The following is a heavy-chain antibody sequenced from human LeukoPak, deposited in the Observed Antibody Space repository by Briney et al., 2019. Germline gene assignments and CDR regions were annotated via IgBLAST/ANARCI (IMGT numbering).Heavy chain of an antibody. CDR3: ARGRFNYDSTGYSSFYY. V-gene: IGHV3-7*01. D-gene: IGHD3-22*01. CDR2: IKQDGSEK. Sequence: GGSLRLSCAASGFSFSSSWMSWVRQAPGKGLEWVANIKQDGSEKNSVDSIKGRFTISRDNARNSLYLQMNSLRAEDTAVYYCARGRFNYDSTGYSSFYYWGQGTLVTVSS. CDR1: GFSFSSSW. J-gene: IGHJ4*02.